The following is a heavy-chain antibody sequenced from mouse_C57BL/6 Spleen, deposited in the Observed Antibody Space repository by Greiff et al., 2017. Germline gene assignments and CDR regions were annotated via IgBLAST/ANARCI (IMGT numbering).Heavy chain of an antibody. D-gene: IGHD1-3*01. V-gene: IGHV1-50*01. CDR2: IDPSDSST. CDR3: TRRVVNYFDY. CDR1: GYTFTSYW. Sequence: QVQLQQPGAELVKPGASVKLSCKASGYTFTSYWMQWVKQRPGQGLEWIGEIDPSDSSTNYNQKFKGKATLTVDTSSSTAYMQLSSLTSEDSAVYYCTRRVVNYFDYWGQGTTLTVSS. J-gene: IGHJ2*01.